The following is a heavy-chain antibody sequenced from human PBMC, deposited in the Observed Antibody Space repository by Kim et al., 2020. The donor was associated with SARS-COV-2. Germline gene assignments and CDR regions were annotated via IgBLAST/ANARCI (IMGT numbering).Heavy chain of an antibody. CDR3: AKEPGYSSGWYGGGMDV. Sequence: VKGRFTISRDNSKNTQYLQMNSLRAEDTAVYYCAKEPGYSSGWYGGGMDVWGQGTTVIVSS. D-gene: IGHD6-19*01. V-gene: IGHV3-23*01. J-gene: IGHJ6*02.